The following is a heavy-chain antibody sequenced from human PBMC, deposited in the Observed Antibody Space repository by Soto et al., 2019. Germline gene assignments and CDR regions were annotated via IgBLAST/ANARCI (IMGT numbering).Heavy chain of an antibody. Sequence: PGGSLRLSCAASGFTFSSYAMSWVRQAPGKGLEWMAVISYDGSEKHYADSMKGRLTISRDNSKDTLHLQMNSLRAEDTAIYFCVKDRVPGAYGHYYGMDVWGQGTTVTVSS. J-gene: IGHJ6*02. CDR3: VKDRVPGAYGHYYGMDV. CDR1: GFTFSSYA. D-gene: IGHD5-12*01. V-gene: IGHV3-30*18. CDR2: ISYDGSEK.